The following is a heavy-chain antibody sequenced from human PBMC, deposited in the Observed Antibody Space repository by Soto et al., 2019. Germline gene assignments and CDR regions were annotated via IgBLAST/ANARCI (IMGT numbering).Heavy chain of an antibody. Sequence: ASVKVSCKASGYTFTSYYMHWVRQAPGQGLEWMGIINPSGGSTSYAQKFQGRVTMTRDTSTSTVYMELSSLRSEDTAVYYCASAAYYYDSSGYYRGYWGQGTLVTVSS. CDR2: INPSGGST. V-gene: IGHV1-46*01. CDR3: ASAAYYYDSSGYYRGY. J-gene: IGHJ4*02. CDR1: GYTFTSYY. D-gene: IGHD3-22*01.